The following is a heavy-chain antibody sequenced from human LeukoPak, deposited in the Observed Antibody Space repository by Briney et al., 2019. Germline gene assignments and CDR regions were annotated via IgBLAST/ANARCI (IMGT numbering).Heavy chain of an antibody. CDR2: INHSGST. D-gene: IGHD2-2*01. CDR1: GGSFSGYY. J-gene: IGHJ5*01. CDR3: ARGAGYDPAAHNRVMNWFDP. Sequence: SETLSLTCAVYGGSFSGYYWSWIRQPPGKGLEWIGEINHSGSTNYNPSLKSRVTISVDTSKNQFSLKLSSVTAADTAVYYCARGAGYDPAAHNRVMNWFDPWGQGTLVTVSS. V-gene: IGHV4-34*01.